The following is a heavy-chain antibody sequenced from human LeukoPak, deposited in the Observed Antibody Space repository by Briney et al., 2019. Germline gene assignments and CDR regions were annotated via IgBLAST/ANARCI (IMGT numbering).Heavy chain of an antibody. CDR3: ARARGYSGYDWGGFDY. CDR1: GFTFSSYD. J-gene: IGHJ4*02. CDR2: IGTAGDT. V-gene: IGHV3-13*01. Sequence: GGSLRLSCAASGFTFSSYDMHWVRQATGKGLELVSAIGTAGDTYYPGSVKGRFTISRENAKNSLYLQMNSLRAGDTAVYYCARARGYSGYDWGGFDYWGQGTLVTVSS. D-gene: IGHD5-12*01.